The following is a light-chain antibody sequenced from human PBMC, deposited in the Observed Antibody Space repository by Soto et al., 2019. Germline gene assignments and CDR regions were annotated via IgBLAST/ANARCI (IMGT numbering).Light chain of an antibody. V-gene: IGKV1-39*01. J-gene: IGKJ1*01. CDR1: QSMSSY. Sequence: DIQMTQSPSSLSASVGDRVTITCRASQSMSSYLNWYQQKPGKAPKLLIYAASSLQSGFPSRFSGSGSGTDFTLTISSLQPEDFATYYCQQSYSNPKTFGQGTKV. CDR2: AAS. CDR3: QQSYSNPKT.